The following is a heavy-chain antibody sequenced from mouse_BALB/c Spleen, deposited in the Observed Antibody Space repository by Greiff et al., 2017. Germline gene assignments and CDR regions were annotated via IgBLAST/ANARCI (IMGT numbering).Heavy chain of an antibody. V-gene: IGHV5-6-5*01. CDR2: ISSGGST. Sequence: EVQLVESGGGLVKPGGSLKLSCAASGFTFSSYAMSWVRQNPEKRLEWVASISSGGSTYYPDSVKGRFTISRDNARNILYLQMSSLRSEDTAMYYCARRGGSSLYYYAMDYWGQGTSVTVSS. CDR3: ARRGGSSLYYYAMDY. D-gene: IGHD1-1*01. CDR1: GFTFSSYA. J-gene: IGHJ4*01.